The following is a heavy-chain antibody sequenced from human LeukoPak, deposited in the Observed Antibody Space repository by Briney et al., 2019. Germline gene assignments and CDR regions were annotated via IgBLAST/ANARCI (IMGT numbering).Heavy chain of an antibody. J-gene: IGHJ5*02. CDR3: ASGNRRMGSSDGFDP. CDR2: IIPIFGTA. D-gene: IGHD6-13*01. CDR1: GGTFSSYA. V-gene: IGHV1-69*05. Sequence: SVKVSCKASGGTFSSYAISWVRQAPGQGLEWMGGIIPIFGTANYAQKFQGRDTITTDESTSTAYMELSSLRSGDTAVYYCASGNRRMGSSDGFDPWGQGTLVTVSS.